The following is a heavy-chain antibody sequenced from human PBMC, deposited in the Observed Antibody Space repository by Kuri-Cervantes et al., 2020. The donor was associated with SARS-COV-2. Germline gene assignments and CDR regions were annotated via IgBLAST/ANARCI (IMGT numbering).Heavy chain of an antibody. CDR3: AKDRVGVQDF. CDR1: GFTFSSYA. Sequence: GESLKISCAASGFTFSSYAMHWVRQAPGKGLEWVAVISHDGKNKKCIASGKGRFTISRDNYQNTLYLHMKSLRSEDTAMYYCAKDRVGVQDFWGQGTLVTVSS. J-gene: IGHJ4*02. V-gene: IGHV3-30*04. D-gene: IGHD2-21*01. CDR2: ISHDGKNK.